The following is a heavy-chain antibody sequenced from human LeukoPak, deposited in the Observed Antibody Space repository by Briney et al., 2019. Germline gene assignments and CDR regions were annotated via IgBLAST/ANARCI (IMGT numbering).Heavy chain of an antibody. V-gene: IGHV4-59*12. J-gene: IGHJ6*02. Sequence: PSETLSLTCTVSGGSFSSYYWSWIRQPPGKGLEWIGYIYYSGSTNYNPSLKSRVTISVDTSKNQFSLKLSSVTAADPAVYYCARDRVGIPIFAVGISYGMDVWGQGTTVTVSS. CDR1: GGSFSSYY. CDR2: IYYSGST. D-gene: IGHD3-3*01. CDR3: ARDRVGIPIFAVGISYGMDV.